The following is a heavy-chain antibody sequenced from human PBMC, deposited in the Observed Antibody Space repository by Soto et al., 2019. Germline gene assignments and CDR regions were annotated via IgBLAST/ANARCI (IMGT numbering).Heavy chain of an antibody. J-gene: IGHJ6*02. V-gene: IGHV3-30*18. CDR1: GFTFSSYG. CDR3: AKDLDVLLWFGELSAYYYYGMDV. CDR2: ISYDGSNK. D-gene: IGHD3-10*01. Sequence: GGSLRLSCAASGFTFSSYGVHWVRQAPGKGLEWVAVISYDGSNKYYADSVKGRFTISRDNSKNTLYLQMNSLRAEDTAVYYCAKDLDVLLWFGELSAYYYYGMDVWGQGTTVTVSS.